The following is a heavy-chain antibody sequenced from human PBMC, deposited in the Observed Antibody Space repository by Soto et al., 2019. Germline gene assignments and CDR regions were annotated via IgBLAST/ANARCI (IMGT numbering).Heavy chain of an antibody. CDR3: ATLGRADYTPLAP. D-gene: IGHD4-4*01. V-gene: IGHV3-30*14. CDR1: GFLFSTST. J-gene: IGHJ5*02. Sequence: PGGSLRLSCEASGFLFSTSTLNWVRRAPGKGLEWVAEILSRGRDIYYADSVKGRFNVSRDNSKKTLYLQLDRLKSDDTAVYYCATLGRADYTPLAPWGKGTLVTVSS. CDR2: ILSRGRDI.